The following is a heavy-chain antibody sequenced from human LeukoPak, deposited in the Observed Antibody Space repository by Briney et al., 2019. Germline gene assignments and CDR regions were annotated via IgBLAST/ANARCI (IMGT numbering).Heavy chain of an antibody. Sequence: GESLKISCKGSGYNFANDWIGWVRQMPGKGPEWMGIIYPDDSDTIYSPSFQGQVIISADKSISTAYLQWSSLKASDSAIYYCARQESEITTPANRYFDRWGQGTLVTVSS. D-gene: IGHD2-15*01. V-gene: IGHV5-51*01. CDR2: IYPDDSDT. CDR3: ARQESEITTPANRYFDR. J-gene: IGHJ4*02. CDR1: GYNFANDW.